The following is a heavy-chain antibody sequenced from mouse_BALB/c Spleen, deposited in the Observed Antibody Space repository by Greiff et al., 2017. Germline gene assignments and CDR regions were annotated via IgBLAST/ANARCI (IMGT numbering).Heavy chain of an antibody. D-gene: IGHD2-14*01. CDR1: GYSFTGYF. V-gene: IGHV1-20*02. J-gene: IGHJ3*01. CDR2: INPYNGDT. CDR3: ARGDYRYAFAY. Sequence: EVMLVESGPELVKPGASVKISCKASGYSFTGYFMNWVMQSHGKSLEWIGRINPYNGDTFYNQKFKGKATLTVDKSSSTAHMELRSLASEDSAVYYCARGDYRYAFAYWGQGTLVTVSA.